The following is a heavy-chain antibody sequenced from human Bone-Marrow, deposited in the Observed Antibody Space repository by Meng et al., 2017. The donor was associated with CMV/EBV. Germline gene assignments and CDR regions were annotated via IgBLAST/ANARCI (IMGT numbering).Heavy chain of an antibody. CDR2: IYYSGST. V-gene: IGHV4-59*01. Sequence: SETLSLTCTVSGGSISSYYWSWIRQPPGKGLEWIGYIYYSGSTNYNPSLKSRVTISVDTSKNQFSLKLSSVTAADTAVYYCARAHKDYGSGSYYKAYYYYGMDVWGQGTTVTVSS. CDR1: GGSISSYY. J-gene: IGHJ6*02. CDR3: ARAHKDYGSGSYYKAYYYYGMDV. D-gene: IGHD3-10*01.